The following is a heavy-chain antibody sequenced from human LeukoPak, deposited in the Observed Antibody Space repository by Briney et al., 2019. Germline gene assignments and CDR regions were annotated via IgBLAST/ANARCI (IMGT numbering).Heavy chain of an antibody. Sequence: ASVKVSCKASGYTLTELSMHWVRQAPGKGLEWMGGFDPEDGETIYAQKFQGRVTMTEDTSTDTAYMELSSLRSEDTAVYYCATSGHYGSGSYLYWYFDLWGRGTLVTVSS. V-gene: IGHV1-24*01. CDR3: ATSGHYGSGSYLYWYFDL. CDR2: FDPEDGET. CDR1: GYTLTELS. J-gene: IGHJ2*01. D-gene: IGHD3-10*01.